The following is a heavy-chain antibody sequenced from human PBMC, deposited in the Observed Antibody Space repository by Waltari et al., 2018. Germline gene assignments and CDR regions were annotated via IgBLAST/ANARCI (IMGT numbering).Heavy chain of an antibody. J-gene: IGHJ4*02. Sequence: QVRLAESGVGMVQSGGSVRLSCEASGFPFSRHGLHWVRQAPGKGLEWVAFITYDGGRKFYSDSLKGRFTISRDNSKDILFLDMNNLRRDDTAVYFCARGSAGKPLDNWGQGALVTVSS. CDR1: GFPFSRHG. CDR3: ARGSAGKPLDN. D-gene: IGHD2-15*01. V-gene: IGHV3-30*03. CDR2: ITYDGGRK.